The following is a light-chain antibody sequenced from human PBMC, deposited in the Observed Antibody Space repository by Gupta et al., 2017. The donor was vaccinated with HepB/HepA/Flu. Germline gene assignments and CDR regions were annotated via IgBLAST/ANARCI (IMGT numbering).Light chain of an antibody. CDR3: QQYHSPPPCS. J-gene: IGKJ2*04. CDR1: QSALYSSNNRNY. V-gene: IGKV4-1*01. Sequence: DIVMTQSPDSLALSLGERAIIKCKSSQSALYSSNNRNYLAWYQQKSGQPPKLLIYWASTRASGVPDRFSGSGSGTDFTLTISSLQAEDVAVYYCQQYHSPPPCSFGQGTKVEIK. CDR2: WAS.